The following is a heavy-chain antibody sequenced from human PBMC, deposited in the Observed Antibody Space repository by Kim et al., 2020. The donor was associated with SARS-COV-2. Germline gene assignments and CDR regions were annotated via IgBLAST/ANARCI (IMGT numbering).Heavy chain of an antibody. CDR3: ARAMGITIFGVVIVNWFDP. CDR1: GGSISSGGYY. CDR2: IYYSGST. V-gene: IGHV4-31*03. D-gene: IGHD3-3*01. J-gene: IGHJ5*02. Sequence: SETLSLTCTVSGGSISSGGYYWSWIRQHPGKGLEWIGYIYYSGSTYYNPSLKSRVTISVDTSKNQFSLKLSSVTAADTAVYYCARAMGITIFGVVIVNWFDPWGQRTLGTVSS.